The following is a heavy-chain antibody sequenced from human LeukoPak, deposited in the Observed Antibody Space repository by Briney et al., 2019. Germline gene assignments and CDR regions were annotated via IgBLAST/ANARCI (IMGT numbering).Heavy chain of an antibody. J-gene: IGHJ6*03. Sequence: GGPLRLSCAASGFTFSSYWMSWVRQAPGKGLEWVANIKQDGSEKYYVDSVKGRFTISRDNAKNSLYLQMNSLRAEDTAVYYCARGVRGYSYANYYYYYYMDVWGKGTTVTVSS. CDR2: IKQDGSEK. V-gene: IGHV3-7*01. CDR1: GFTFSSYW. D-gene: IGHD5-18*01. CDR3: ARGVRGYSYANYYYYYYMDV.